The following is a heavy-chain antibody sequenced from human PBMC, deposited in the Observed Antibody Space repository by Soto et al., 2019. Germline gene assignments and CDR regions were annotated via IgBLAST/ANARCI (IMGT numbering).Heavy chain of an antibody. D-gene: IGHD4-17*01. CDR3: ARDNRNGEGYFDY. Sequence: GGSLRLSCAASGFTFSSYAMHWVRQAPGKGLEWVAVISYDGSNKYYADSVKGRFTISRDNSKNTLYLQMNSLRAEDTAVYYCARDNRNGEGYFDYWGQGTLVTVSS. J-gene: IGHJ4*02. V-gene: IGHV3-30-3*01. CDR1: GFTFSSYA. CDR2: ISYDGSNK.